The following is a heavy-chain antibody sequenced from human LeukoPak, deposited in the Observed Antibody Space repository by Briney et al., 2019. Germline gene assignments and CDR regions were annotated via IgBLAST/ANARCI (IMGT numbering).Heavy chain of an antibody. Sequence: SETLSLTCTVSGGSISNTNYYWGWIRQPPGKGLEWIGSMYYSGSTYYNPSLKSRVTISVDTSKNQFSLKLSSVTAADTAVYYCARGSRWELRGWFDPWGQGTLVTVSS. CDR3: ARGSRWELRGWFDP. J-gene: IGHJ5*02. D-gene: IGHD1-26*01. CDR1: GGSISNTNYY. V-gene: IGHV4-39*07. CDR2: MYYSGST.